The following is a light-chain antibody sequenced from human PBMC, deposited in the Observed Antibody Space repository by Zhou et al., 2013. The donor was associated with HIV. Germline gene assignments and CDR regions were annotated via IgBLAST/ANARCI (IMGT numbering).Light chain of an antibody. V-gene: IGKV3-15*01. CDR1: QSVYKY. J-gene: IGKJ1*01. CDR2: ETS. Sequence: PGERATLSCRASQSVYKYLAWYQQKPGQAPRLLIYETSTRATGIPDRFSGSGSGTEFTLTISSMQSEDFAIYHCQQYDNGPPWTFGPGTKVEIK. CDR3: QQYDNGPPWT.